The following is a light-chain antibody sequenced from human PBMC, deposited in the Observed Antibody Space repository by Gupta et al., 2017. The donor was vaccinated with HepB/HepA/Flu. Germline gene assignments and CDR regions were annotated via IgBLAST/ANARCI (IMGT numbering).Light chain of an antibody. Sequence: DIVMTQSPDSLAVSLGERATINCKSSQSVLYSSNNKNYLSWYQQRPGQPPKLLIYWASTRESGVPDRFSGSGSGTEFTLTISSLQAEDVAVYYCQQYYSTPRTFGQGTKV. CDR3: QQYYSTPRT. J-gene: IGKJ1*01. CDR1: QSVLYSSNNKNY. V-gene: IGKV4-1*01. CDR2: WAS.